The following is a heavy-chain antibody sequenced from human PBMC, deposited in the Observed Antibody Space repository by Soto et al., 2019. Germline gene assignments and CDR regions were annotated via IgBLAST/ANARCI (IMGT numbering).Heavy chain of an antibody. CDR3: AIISGFYYAVADY. J-gene: IGHJ4*02. V-gene: IGHV3-23*01. CDR2: ISGSGGTTT. D-gene: IGHD3-22*01. CDR1: GLNFSNYA. Sequence: EVRLLESGGGMVQPGGSLGLSCTASGLNFSNYAMSWVRQAPGKGLEWVSGISGSGGTTTYSADSVKGRFTISRDNSKRSLFLQMNSLRAEYTAVYYCAIISGFYYAVADYWGQGTLGTVSS.